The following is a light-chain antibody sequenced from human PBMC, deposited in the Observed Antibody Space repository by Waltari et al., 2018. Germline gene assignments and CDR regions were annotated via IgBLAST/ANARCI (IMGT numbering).Light chain of an antibody. CDR1: RPRSYQ. Sequence: SSELTQDPAVSVALGQTVRITCPGDRPRSYQASWYQQKPGQAPVLVIYGKNNRPSGIPDRFSGSSSGNTASLTITGAQAEDEADYYCNSRDSSGNHLGVVFGGGTKLTVL. CDR3: NSRDSSGNHLGVV. J-gene: IGLJ2*01. V-gene: IGLV3-19*01. CDR2: GKN.